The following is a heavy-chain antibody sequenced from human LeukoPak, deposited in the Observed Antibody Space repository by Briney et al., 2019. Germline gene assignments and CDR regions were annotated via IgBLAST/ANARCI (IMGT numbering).Heavy chain of an antibody. CDR3: TRDSLLNSGYHFFDY. CDR1: GFTFVDCG. Sequence: GGSLRLSCAASGFTFVDCGMHWVRQAPGKGLEWVSGIRWSSGTIGYADSVKGRFIISRDNAKNSLYLQMNSLRAEDTALYYCTRDSLLNSGYHFFDYWGQGTLVAVSS. D-gene: IGHD3-22*01. CDR2: IRWSSGTI. J-gene: IGHJ4*02. V-gene: IGHV3-9*01.